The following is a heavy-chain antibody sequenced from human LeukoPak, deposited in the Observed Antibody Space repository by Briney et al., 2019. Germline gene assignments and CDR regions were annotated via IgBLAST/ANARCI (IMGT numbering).Heavy chain of an antibody. CDR2: ISGSGGST. Sequence: PGGSLRLSCAASGFTFSSYAMSWVRQAPGKGLEWVSAISGSGGSTYYADSVKGRFTISRDNSKNTLYLQMNSLRAEDTAVYYCVSPDSSGWYDPFDYWGQGTLVTVSS. CDR3: VSPDSSGWYDPFDY. CDR1: GFTFSSYA. J-gene: IGHJ4*02. D-gene: IGHD6-19*01. V-gene: IGHV3-23*01.